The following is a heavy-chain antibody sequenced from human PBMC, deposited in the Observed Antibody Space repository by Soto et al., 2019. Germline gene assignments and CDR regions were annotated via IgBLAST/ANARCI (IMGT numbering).Heavy chain of an antibody. V-gene: IGHV3-15*07. CDR3: AADRYGMGADFDY. Sequence: EAQVVEAGGGFVKPGGSLRLSCAASGFTFNDAYMNWVRQAPGKGLEWVGRIKSKTDGETTDYAGPVKGRFTISRDHSKNTLYLQMNNLRTEDTAVYYCAADRYGMGADFDYWGQGVLVTVSS. J-gene: IGHJ4*02. CDR2: IKSKTDGETT. D-gene: IGHD1-26*01. CDR1: GFTFNDAY.